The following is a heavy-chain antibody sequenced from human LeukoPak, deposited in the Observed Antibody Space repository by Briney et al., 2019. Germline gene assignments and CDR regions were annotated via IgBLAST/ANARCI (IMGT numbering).Heavy chain of an antibody. CDR2: ISASNGNT. J-gene: IGHJ5*02. D-gene: IGHD1-26*01. CDR1: AYTFTSYA. V-gene: IGHV1-18*01. CDR3: ARDLAGVVGVTAWFDP. Sequence: RASVKVSCKAFAYTFTSYAISWVRQAPGQGLEWMGWISASNGNTNYAQKLHGRVTMTTDTSTNTVYMELRSPRFDDTAVYYCARDLAGVVGVTAWFDPWGQGTLVTVSS.